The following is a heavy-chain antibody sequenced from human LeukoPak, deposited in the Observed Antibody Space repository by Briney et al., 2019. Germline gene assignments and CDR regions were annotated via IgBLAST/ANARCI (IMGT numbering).Heavy chain of an antibody. V-gene: IGHV3-23*01. CDR3: ATSTVDIVATIGCFDY. J-gene: IGHJ4*02. CDR2: ISGSGGST. D-gene: IGHD5-12*01. CDR1: GFTFSNYA. Sequence: GGSLRLSCVGSGFTFSNYAMSWVRQAPGKGLEWVSAISGSGGSTYYADSVKGRFTISRDNSKNTLYLQMNSLRAEDTAVYYCATSTVDIVATIGCFDYWGQGTPVTVSS.